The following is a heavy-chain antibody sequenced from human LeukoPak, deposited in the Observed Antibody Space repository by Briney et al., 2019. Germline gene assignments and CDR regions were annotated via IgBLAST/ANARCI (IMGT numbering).Heavy chain of an antibody. J-gene: IGHJ4*02. CDR3: ATFFGSDFGY. D-gene: IGHD5-12*01. CDR2: SRDKANSYTT. V-gene: IGHV3-72*01. CDR1: GLTFGDHF. Sequence: PGGSLRLSCAASGLTFGDHFFDWVRQAPGKGLEWVGRSRDKANSYTTEYAASVKGRFTISRDASQNSVYLQMNSLKAEDTAVYYCATFFGSDFGYWGQGTLVTVS.